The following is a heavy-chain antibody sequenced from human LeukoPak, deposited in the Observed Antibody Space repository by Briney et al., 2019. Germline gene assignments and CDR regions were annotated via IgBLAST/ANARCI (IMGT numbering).Heavy chain of an antibody. V-gene: IGHV3-64*01. CDR3: ARDPSGGGTGYYFDY. CDR1: GFVFSIYA. J-gene: IGHJ4*02. CDR2: ISSNGGST. D-gene: IGHD6-19*01. Sequence: GGSLRLSCAASGFVFSIYAMHWVRQAPGKGLESVSAISSNGGSTYYANSVKGRFTISRDNSKNTLYLQMGSLRADDMAVYYCARDPSGGGTGYYFDYWGQGTLVTVSS.